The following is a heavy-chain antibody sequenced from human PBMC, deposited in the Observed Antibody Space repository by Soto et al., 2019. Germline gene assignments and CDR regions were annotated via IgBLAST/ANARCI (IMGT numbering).Heavy chain of an antibody. J-gene: IGHJ4*02. Sequence: QVQLVQSGAEVKKPGASVKVSCNASGYTFTSYGISWVRQAPGQGLEWMGWISTYKGDTHYAQKLQGRVTLTTDTSTSTAYMGLRSLRSDDTAVYYCARANGDYYFAYWGQGTLVTVST. D-gene: IGHD4-17*01. CDR3: ARANGDYYFAY. CDR1: GYTFTSYG. V-gene: IGHV1-18*01. CDR2: ISTYKGDT.